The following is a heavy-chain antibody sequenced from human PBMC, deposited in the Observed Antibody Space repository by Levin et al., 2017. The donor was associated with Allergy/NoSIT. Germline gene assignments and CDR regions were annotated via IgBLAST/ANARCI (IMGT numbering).Heavy chain of an antibody. D-gene: IGHD1-1*01. CDR3: ARDYWTYTGTRDGTDV. V-gene: IGHV3-30*04. CDR1: GFTFSDYA. J-gene: IGHJ6*02. Sequence: GESLKISCVASGFTFSDYAMHWARQAPGRGLEWVAVISYNGNIKYNADSVQGRFTISRSNSNNTLYLQMNSLRVEDPGVYYCARDYWTYTGTRDGTDVWSQGTTVTVSS. CDR2: ISYNGNIK.